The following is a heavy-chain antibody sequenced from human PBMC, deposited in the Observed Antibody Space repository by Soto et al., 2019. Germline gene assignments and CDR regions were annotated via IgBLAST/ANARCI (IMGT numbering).Heavy chain of an antibody. D-gene: IGHD5-18*01. V-gene: IGHV3-66*01. CDR3: ARNSGWDTPMVH. CDR2: IYSGGTT. Sequence: GGSLRLSCAASGFTFGSYAMSWVRQAPGKGLEWVSVIYSGGTTYYADSVKGRFAISRDNSKNTLYLQMNSLRAEDTAVYYCARNSGWDTPMVHWGQGTLVTVSS. CDR1: GFTFGSYA. J-gene: IGHJ4*02.